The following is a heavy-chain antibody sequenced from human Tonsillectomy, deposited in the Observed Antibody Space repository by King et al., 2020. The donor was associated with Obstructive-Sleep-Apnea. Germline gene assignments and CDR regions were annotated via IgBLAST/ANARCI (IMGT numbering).Heavy chain of an antibody. Sequence: VQLVESGGGLVKPGGSLRLSCAASGFIFSDYYMSWIRQAPGKGLEWVSYISSSGNTIYYADTVKGRFTISRDNAKKSLYLQLNSLRAEDTAVYSCARSDNYYYYGMDVWGQGTTVTVSS. V-gene: IGHV3-11*01. CDR2: ISSSGNTI. CDR1: GFIFSDYY. J-gene: IGHJ6*02. CDR3: ARSDNYYYYGMDV.